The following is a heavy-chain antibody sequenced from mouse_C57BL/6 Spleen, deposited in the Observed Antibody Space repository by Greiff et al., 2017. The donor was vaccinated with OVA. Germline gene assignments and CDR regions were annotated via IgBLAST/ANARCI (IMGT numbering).Heavy chain of an antibody. J-gene: IGHJ2*01. V-gene: IGHV1-69*01. CDR3: ARGSSVFDY. CDR2: MDPSDSYT. Sequence: VQLQQPGAELVMPGASVKLSCKASGYTFTSYWMHWVKQRPGQGLAWIGEMDPSDSYTNYNQKFKGKSTLTVDKSSSTAYMQLSSLTSEDSAVYYCARGSSVFDYWGQGTTLTVSS. CDR1: GYTFTSYW.